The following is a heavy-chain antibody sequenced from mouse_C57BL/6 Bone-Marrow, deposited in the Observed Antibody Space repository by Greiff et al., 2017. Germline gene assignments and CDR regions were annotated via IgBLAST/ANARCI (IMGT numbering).Heavy chain of an antibody. CDR1: GFNIKDYY. D-gene: IGHD1-1*01. J-gene: IGHJ2*01. CDR3: TRSLICYGTNY. Sequence: EVQLQQSGAELVKPGASVKLSCTASGFNIKDYYIHWVKQRTEQGLEWIGRIDPEDGETKYAPQFQDKATITADTSSNTAYLQLSSLTSADPSVYYCTRSLICYGTNYWGQCTTLSVSS. CDR2: IDPEDGET. V-gene: IGHV14-2*01.